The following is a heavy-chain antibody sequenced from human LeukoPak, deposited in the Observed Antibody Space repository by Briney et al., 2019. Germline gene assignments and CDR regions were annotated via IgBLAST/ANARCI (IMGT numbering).Heavy chain of an antibody. CDR3: AKDQAYYGSGSRNDY. J-gene: IGHJ4*02. CDR1: GFPFSSYA. V-gene: IGHV3-23*01. Sequence: GWSLILSGAASGFPFSSYAMSWVRPAPGKGLEGVSAISGSGGSTYYADSVKGRFTISRDNSKNTLYLQMNSLRAEDTAVYYCAKDQAYYGSGSRNDYWGQGTLVTVSS. CDR2: ISGSGGST. D-gene: IGHD3-10*01.